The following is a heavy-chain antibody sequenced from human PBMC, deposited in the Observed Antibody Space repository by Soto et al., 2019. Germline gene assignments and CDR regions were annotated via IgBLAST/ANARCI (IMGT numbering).Heavy chain of an antibody. CDR2: IYVTGAV. Sequence: SETLSLTCSVSGAALNSGNYYWSWIRQVPGKGLEWIGHIYVTGAVDYNPSLRDRITISQDTSERQFSLNLRLVTAADTAVYYCARSRNDTNNYKWFDPRGQGTLVTVSS. CDR3: ARSRNDTNNYKWFDP. V-gene: IGHV4-31*03. J-gene: IGHJ5*02. D-gene: IGHD1-20*01. CDR1: GAALNSGNYY.